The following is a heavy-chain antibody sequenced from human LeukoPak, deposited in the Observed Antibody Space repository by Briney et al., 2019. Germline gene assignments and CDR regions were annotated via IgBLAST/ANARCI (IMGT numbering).Heavy chain of an antibody. J-gene: IGHJ4*02. CDR1: GGTFSSYA. CDR2: IIPIFGTA. V-gene: IGHV1-69*05. CDR3: ASQVGGNSLIDY. Sequence: SVKVSCKASGGTFSSYAISWVRQAPGQGLEWMGGIIPIFGTANYAQKFQGRVTITTDESTSTAYMELSSLRSEDTAVYYCASQVGGNSLIDYWGQGTLVTVSS. D-gene: IGHD4-23*01.